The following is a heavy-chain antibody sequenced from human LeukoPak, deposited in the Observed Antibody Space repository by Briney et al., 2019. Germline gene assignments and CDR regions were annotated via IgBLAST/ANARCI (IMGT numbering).Heavy chain of an antibody. CDR1: GFTFSNYG. D-gene: IGHD1-14*01. V-gene: IGHV3-30*02. CDR2: IRYDGNNK. CDR3: VKDNPLDY. Sequence: PGGSLRLSCGASGFTFSNYGMLWVRQAPGKGLGWVAFIRYDGNNKLYADSVKGRFTISRDNSKNTLYLHTNSLRAEDTAVYYCVKDNPLDYWGQGTLVIVSS. J-gene: IGHJ4*02.